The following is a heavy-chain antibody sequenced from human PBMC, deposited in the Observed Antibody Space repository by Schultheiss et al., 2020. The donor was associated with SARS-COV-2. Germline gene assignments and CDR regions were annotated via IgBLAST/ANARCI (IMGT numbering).Heavy chain of an antibody. V-gene: IGHV3-33*08. CDR3: ARESAMALYYYYGMDV. J-gene: IGHJ6*02. CDR2: IWYDGSNK. Sequence: GESLKISCAASGFTFSSYGMHWVRQAPGKGLEWVAVIWYDGSNKYYADSVKGRCTISRDNSKNTLYLQMNSLRAEDTAVYYCARESAMALYYYYGMDVWGQGTTVTVSS. CDR1: GFTFSSYG. D-gene: IGHD5-18*01.